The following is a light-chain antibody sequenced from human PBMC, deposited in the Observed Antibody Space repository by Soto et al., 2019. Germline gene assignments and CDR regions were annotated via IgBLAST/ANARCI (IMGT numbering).Light chain of an antibody. Sequence: QSALTQPASVSGSPGQSITISCTGTSSDVGGYNYVSWYQQHPGKAPKLMIYDVSNRPSGVSNRFSGSKSGNTASLTISGLQAEFEADYYCSSYTSISTPVFGGGTLLPS. V-gene: IGLV2-14*01. J-gene: IGLJ2*01. CDR3: SSYTSISTPV. CDR1: SSDVGGYNY. CDR2: DVS.